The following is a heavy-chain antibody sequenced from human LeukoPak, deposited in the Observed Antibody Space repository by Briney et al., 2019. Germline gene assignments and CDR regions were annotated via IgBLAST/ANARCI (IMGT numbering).Heavy chain of an antibody. D-gene: IGHD3-10*01. CDR3: AKAGGDGSGSYCNKDFDY. CDR1: GFTFSSYG. V-gene: IGHV3-30*02. CDR2: IRYDGSNK. Sequence: GGSLRLSCAASGFTFSSYGMHWVRQAPGKGLEWVAFIRYDGSNKCYADSVKGRFTISRDNSKNTLYLQMNSLRAEDTAVYYCAKAGGDGSGSYCNKDFDYWGQGTLVTVSS. J-gene: IGHJ4*02.